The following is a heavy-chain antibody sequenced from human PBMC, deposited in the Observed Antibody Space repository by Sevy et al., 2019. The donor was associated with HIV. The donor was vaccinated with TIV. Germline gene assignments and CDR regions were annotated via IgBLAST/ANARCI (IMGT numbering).Heavy chain of an antibody. D-gene: IGHD6-19*01. V-gene: IGHV3-53*01. CDR2: IHADGSS. CDR3: ARSPYSSAFFDY. Sequence: GGSLRLSCAASGFNVNDNYMTWVRQAPGKGLEWVSIIHADGSSYYADSVKGRFTMSRDDSKNIVNLQMNSLRADDTAVYYCARSPYSSAFFDYWGQGTLVTVSS. J-gene: IGHJ4*02. CDR1: GFNVNDNY.